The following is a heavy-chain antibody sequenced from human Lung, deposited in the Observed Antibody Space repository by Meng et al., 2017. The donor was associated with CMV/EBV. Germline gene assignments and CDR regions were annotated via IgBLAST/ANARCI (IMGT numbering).Heavy chain of an antibody. CDR3: ARGGEPYCGGDCSPGYFQH. J-gene: IGHJ1*01. CDR2: IYYSGST. Sequence: LRLXCTVSGGSISSGGYYWSWIRQHPGKGLEWIGYIYYSGSTYYNPSLKSRVTISVDTSKNQFSLKLSSVTAADTAVYYCARGGEPYCGGDCSPGYFQHWGQGXLVTVSS. CDR1: GGSISSGGYY. V-gene: IGHV4-31*03. D-gene: IGHD2-21*01.